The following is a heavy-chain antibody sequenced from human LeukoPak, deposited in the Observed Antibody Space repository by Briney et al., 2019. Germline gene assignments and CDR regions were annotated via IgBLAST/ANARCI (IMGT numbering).Heavy chain of an antibody. CDR1: GYTFTTFW. J-gene: IGHJ4*02. CDR3: ARDSHGSRDW. CDR2: INTDGRTT. D-gene: IGHD2-2*03. V-gene: IGHV3-74*01. Sequence: GGSLRLSCAASGYTFTTFWMNWVRRAPGEGLVWVSLINTDGRTTTYADSVKGRFTISRDNAKNTLYVQMNSLRAEDTAVCYCARDSHGSRDWWGQGTLVTVSS.